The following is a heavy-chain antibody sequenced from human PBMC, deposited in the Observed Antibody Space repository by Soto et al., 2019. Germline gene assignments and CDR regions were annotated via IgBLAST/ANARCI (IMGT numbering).Heavy chain of an antibody. D-gene: IGHD1-20*01. Sequence: QVQLVQSGAEVKKPGDSVKVSCKASGYTFTSYDINWVRQATGQGLEWMGWMNPNSGNTGYAQKFQGRVTMTRNTSISTAYMELSSLRSEDTAVYYCASTHHITGGYYFDYWGQGTLVTVSS. CDR1: GYTFTSYD. J-gene: IGHJ4*02. CDR3: ASTHHITGGYYFDY. CDR2: MNPNSGNT. V-gene: IGHV1-8*01.